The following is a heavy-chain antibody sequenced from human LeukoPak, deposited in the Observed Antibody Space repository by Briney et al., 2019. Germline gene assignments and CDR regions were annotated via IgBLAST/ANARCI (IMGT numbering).Heavy chain of an antibody. CDR2: IYHSGST. CDR1: GYSISSGYY. J-gene: IGHJ4*02. Sequence: PSETLSLTCTVSGYSISSGYYWGWLRQPPGKGLEWIGSIYHSGSTYYNPSLKSRVTISVDTSKNQFSLKLSSVTAADTAVYYCASMKYYYDSSNFDYWGQGTLVTVSS. CDR3: ASMKYYYDSSNFDY. D-gene: IGHD3-22*01. V-gene: IGHV4-38-2*02.